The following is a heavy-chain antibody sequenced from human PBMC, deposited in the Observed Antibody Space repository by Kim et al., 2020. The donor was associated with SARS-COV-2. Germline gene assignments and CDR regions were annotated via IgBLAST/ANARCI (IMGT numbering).Heavy chain of an antibody. Sequence: ASVKVSCKASGYLFTAQTIHWVRQAPGQRLEWMGWISAAGGHTRYSQKFQGRVTFTSDRITTTAYMELSSLRSEDTAVYYCAREYRPNDSSEKDWYDPWGQGTLVTVSS. V-gene: IGHV1-3*01. D-gene: IGHD3-22*01. CDR1: GYLFTAQT. CDR3: AREYRPNDSSEKDWYDP. CDR2: ISAAGGHT. J-gene: IGHJ5*02.